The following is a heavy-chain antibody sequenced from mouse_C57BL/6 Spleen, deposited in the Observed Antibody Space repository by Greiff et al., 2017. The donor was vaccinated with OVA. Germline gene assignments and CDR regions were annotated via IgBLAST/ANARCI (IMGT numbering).Heavy chain of an antibody. J-gene: IGHJ2*01. Sequence: EVQLVESGGGLVQPKGSLKLSCAASGFSFNTYAMNWVRQAPGKGLEWVARIRSKSNNYATYYADSVKDRFTISRDDSESMLYLQMNNLKTEDTAMYYCVRRSSTGSFDYWGQGTTLTVSS. CDR2: IRSKSNNYAT. CDR1: GFSFNTYA. V-gene: IGHV10-1*01. CDR3: VRRSSTGSFDY. D-gene: IGHD1-1*01.